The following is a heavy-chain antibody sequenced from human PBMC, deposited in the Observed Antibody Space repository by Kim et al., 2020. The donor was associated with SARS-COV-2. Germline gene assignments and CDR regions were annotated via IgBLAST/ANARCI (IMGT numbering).Heavy chain of an antibody. CDR1: GGSISSGSYY. D-gene: IGHD3-10*01. CDR3: ARVSRSFGNAGPDV. V-gene: IGHV4-61*02. J-gene: IGHJ6*02. Sequence: SETLSLTCTVSGGSISSGSYYWSWIRQPAGKGLEWIGRIYTSGSTNYNPSLKSRVTISVDTSKNQFSLKLSSVTAADTAVYYCARVSRSFGNAGPDVWGQGTTVTVSS. CDR2: IYTSGST.